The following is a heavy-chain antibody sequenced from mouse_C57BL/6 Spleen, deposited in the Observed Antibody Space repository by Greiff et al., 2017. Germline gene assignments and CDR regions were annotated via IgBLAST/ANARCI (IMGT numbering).Heavy chain of an antibody. V-gene: IGHV1-54*01. CDR2: INPGSGGT. J-gene: IGHJ4*01. Sequence: VQLQQSGAELVRPGTSVKVSCKASGYAFTNYLIEWVKQRPGQGLEWIGVINPGSGGTNYNEKFKGKATLTADKSSSTAYMQLSSLTSEDSAVYLCAICSCGYFYAMEDGGQGPSVTV. D-gene: IGHD2-3*01. CDR3: AICSCGYFYAMED. CDR1: GYAFTNYL.